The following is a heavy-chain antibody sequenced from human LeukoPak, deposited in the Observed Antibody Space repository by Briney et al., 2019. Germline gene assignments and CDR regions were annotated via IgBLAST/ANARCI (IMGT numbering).Heavy chain of an antibody. J-gene: IGHJ4*02. CDR2: INSKSRYI. V-gene: IGHV3-21*04. CDR1: GFTFSSYS. CDR3: ARVSYYDSSGYYFLSYVDY. Sequence: GGSLRLSCAASGFTFSSYSMNWVRQDPGERLEWVSSINSKSRYIYYADSVKGRFTISRDNSKNTLYLQMTSLGAEDTAVYYCARVSYYDSSGYYFLSYVDYWGQGTPVTVSS. D-gene: IGHD3-22*01.